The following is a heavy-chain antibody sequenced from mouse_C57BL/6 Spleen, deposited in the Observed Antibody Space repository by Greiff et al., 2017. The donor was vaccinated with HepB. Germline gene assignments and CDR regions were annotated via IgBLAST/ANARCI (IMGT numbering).Heavy chain of an antibody. CDR2: INPSSGYT. D-gene: IGHD2-4*01. J-gene: IGHJ3*01. Sequence: LVESGAELAKPGASVKLSCKASGYTFTSYWMHWVKQRPGQGLEWIGYINPSSGYTKYNQKFKDKATLTADKSSSTAYMQLSSLTYEDSAVYYCARPIYYDYDETWFAYWGQGTLVTVSA. CDR3: ARPIYYDYDETWFAY. CDR1: GYTFTSYW. V-gene: IGHV1-7*01.